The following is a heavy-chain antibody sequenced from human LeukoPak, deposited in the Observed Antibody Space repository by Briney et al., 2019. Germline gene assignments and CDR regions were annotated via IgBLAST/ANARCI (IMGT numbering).Heavy chain of an antibody. D-gene: IGHD1-1*01. CDR2: ISSSSSYI. CDR1: GFTFSSYS. J-gene: IGHJ6*02. Sequence: GGSLRLSCAASGFTFSSYSMNWVRQAPGKGLEWVSSISSSSSYIYYADSVKGRFTISRDNAKNSRYLQMNSLRAEDTAVYYCASWDLKLMDVWGQGTTVTVSS. CDR3: ASWDLKLMDV. V-gene: IGHV3-21*01.